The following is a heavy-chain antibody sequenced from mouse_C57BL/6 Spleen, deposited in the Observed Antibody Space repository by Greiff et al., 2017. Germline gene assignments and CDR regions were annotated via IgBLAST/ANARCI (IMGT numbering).Heavy chain of an antibody. CDR3: ARDDYSWFAY. D-gene: IGHD2-4*01. V-gene: IGHV3-6*01. J-gene: IGHJ3*01. CDR2: ISYDGSN. CDR1: GYSITSGYY. Sequence: EVQLKESGPGLVKPSQSLSLTCSVTGYSITSGYYWNWIRQFPGNKLEWMGYISYDGSNNYNPSLNNRISITRDTSKNQFFLKLNSVTTEDTATYYCARDDYSWFAYWGQGTLVTVSA.